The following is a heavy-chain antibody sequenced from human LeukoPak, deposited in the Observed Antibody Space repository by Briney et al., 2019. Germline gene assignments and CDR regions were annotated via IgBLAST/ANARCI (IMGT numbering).Heavy chain of an antibody. CDR2: IYHSGST. J-gene: IGHJ4*02. V-gene: IGHV4-38-2*02. CDR1: GYSISSGYY. Sequence: PSETLSLTCTVSGYSISSGYYWGWIRQPPGKGLEWIGSIYHSGSTYYNPSLKSRVTVSVDTSKNQFSLKLSSVTAADTAVYYCARLASSRYCSSTSCSKDYWGQGTLVTVSS. D-gene: IGHD2-2*01. CDR3: ARLASSRYCSSTSCSKDY.